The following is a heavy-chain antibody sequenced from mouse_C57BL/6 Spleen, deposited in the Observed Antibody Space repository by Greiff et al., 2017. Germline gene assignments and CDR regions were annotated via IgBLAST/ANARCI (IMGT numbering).Heavy chain of an antibody. D-gene: IGHD2-4*01. Sequence: EVLLVESGGDLVKPGGSLKLSCAASGFTFSSYGMSWVRQTPDKRLEWVATISSGGSYTYYPDSVKGRFTISRDNAKNTLYLQTGSLKSEDTAMYYCAGDYDFDYWGQGTTLTVSS. CDR3: AGDYDFDY. CDR2: ISSGGSYT. J-gene: IGHJ2*01. CDR1: GFTFSSYG. V-gene: IGHV5-6*01.